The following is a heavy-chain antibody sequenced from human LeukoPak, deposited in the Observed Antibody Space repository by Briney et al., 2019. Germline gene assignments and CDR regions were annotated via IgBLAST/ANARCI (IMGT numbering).Heavy chain of an antibody. J-gene: IGHJ4*02. CDR3: ASDDILTGFDY. CDR1: GGSISSYY. V-gene: IGHV4-59*08. CDR2: IYHSGST. D-gene: IGHD3-9*01. Sequence: SETLSLTCTVSGGSISSYYWSWIRQPPGKGLEWIGSIYHSGSTYYNPSLKGRVTISVDTSKNQFSLKLSSVTAADTAVYYCASDDILTGFDYWGQGTLVTVSS.